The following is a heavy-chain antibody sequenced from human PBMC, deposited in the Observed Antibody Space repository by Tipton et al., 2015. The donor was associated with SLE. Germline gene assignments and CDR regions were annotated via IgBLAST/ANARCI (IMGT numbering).Heavy chain of an antibody. J-gene: IGHJ4*02. V-gene: IGHV4-59*12. CDR1: GGSISIYY. CDR2: IYYSGST. D-gene: IGHD2-2*01. Sequence: TLSLTCTVSGGSISIYYWSWIRQPPGKGLEWIGYIYYSGSTNYNPSLKSRVTISADTSKNQFSLNLSFVTAADTAVYYCARLVVPAASYFDSWGQGTLVTVSS. CDR3: ARLVVPAASYFDS.